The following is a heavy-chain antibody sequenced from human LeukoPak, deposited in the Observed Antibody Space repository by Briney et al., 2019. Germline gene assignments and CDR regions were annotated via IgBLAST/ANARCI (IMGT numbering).Heavy chain of an antibody. V-gene: IGHV1-2*06. Sequence: ASVKVSCKASGYTFTGYYMHWVRQAPGQGLEWMGRINPNRGGTNFAQESQGRVTMTRETSISTAYMELSRRRSGYTAVYYCARGAQASSIWYLDYWGQGTMVTVSS. CDR1: GYTFTGYY. D-gene: IGHD6-13*01. CDR3: ARGAQASSIWYLDY. CDR2: INPNRGGT. J-gene: IGHJ4*02.